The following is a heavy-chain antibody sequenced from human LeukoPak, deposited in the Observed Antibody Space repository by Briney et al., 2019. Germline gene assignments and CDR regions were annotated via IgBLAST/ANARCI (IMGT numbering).Heavy chain of an antibody. V-gene: IGHV4-39*01. J-gene: IGHJ4*02. CDR1: GGSISSSSYY. D-gene: IGHD6-19*01. CDR2: IYYSGST. Sequence: SETLSLTCTVSGGSISSSSYYWGWIRQPPGKGLEWIGTIYYSGSTYYNVSLKSRLTISVDTSKNQFSLKLSSVTAADTAVYYCARLSGGTQWLAPFDYWGQGTLVTVSS. CDR3: ARLSGGTQWLAPFDY.